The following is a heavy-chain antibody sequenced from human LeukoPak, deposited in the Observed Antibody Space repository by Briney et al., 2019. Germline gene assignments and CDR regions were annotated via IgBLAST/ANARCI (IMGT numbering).Heavy chain of an antibody. CDR2: IYYSGST. V-gene: IGHV4-38-2*01. D-gene: IGHD6-13*01. J-gene: IGHJ4*02. Sequence: GSLRLSCAASGFTFSDYYMSWVRQAPGKGLEWVGSIYYSGSTYYNPSLKSRVTISVHTSKNQFSLKLSSVTAADTAVYYCARSQVAAAKDAFDYWGQGTLVTAPS. CDR3: ARSQVAAAKDAFDY. CDR1: GFTFSDYY.